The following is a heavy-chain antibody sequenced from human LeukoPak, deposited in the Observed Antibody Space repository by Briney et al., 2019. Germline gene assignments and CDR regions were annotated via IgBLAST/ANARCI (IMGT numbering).Heavy chain of an antibody. CDR2: IKQEGSLR. D-gene: IGHD1-26*01. V-gene: IGHV3-7*04. CDR3: ARDGALSVGAFDI. CDR1: GFTSSSTW. Sequence: GGSLRLSCAASGFTSSSTWMTSVRQAPGKGVERVAHIKQEGSLRDYVDSVKGRFTISRDKAKNSRYLQMNSLRDEDTAVYYGARDGALSVGAFDIWGQGTMVTVPS. J-gene: IGHJ3*02.